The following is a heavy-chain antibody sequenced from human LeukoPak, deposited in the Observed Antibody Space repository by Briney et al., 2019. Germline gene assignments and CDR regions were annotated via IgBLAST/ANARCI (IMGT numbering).Heavy chain of an antibody. J-gene: IGHJ4*02. V-gene: IGHV4-34*01. Sequence: SETLSLTCTVSGGSISSYYWSWIRQPPGKGLEWIGEINHSGSTNYNPSLKSRVTISVDTSKNQFSLKLSSVTAADTAVYYCAGEEVEMATISGYWGQGTLVTVSS. CDR2: INHSGST. CDR3: AGEEVEMATISGY. D-gene: IGHD5-24*01. CDR1: GGSISSYY.